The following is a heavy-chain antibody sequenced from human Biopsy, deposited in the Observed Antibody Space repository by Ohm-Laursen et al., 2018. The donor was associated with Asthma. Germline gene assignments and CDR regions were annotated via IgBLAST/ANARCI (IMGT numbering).Heavy chain of an antibody. CDR3: VRGSSSWHHGPFHYYYGLDV. CDR1: SGSGGYMRSGNYY. D-gene: IGHD6-13*01. CDR2: IYYSGTT. Sequence: TLSLTCSLSSGSGGYMRSGNYYWGWIRQPPGKGLEWIGSIYYSGTTYYNPSLGSRVTVPADTSKNQFSLKLTSVTAADTAVYYCVRGSSSWHHGPFHYYYGLDVWGQGTTATVSS. V-gene: IGHV4-39*01. J-gene: IGHJ6*02.